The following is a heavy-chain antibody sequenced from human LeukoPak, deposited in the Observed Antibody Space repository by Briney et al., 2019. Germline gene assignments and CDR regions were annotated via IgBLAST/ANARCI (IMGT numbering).Heavy chain of an antibody. CDR3: ASPQGNIWVFEY. D-gene: IGHD1/OR15-1a*01. Sequence: GGSLRLSCAASGFTFKLYWMHWVRQVPGKGPVWVARINDDGSDTVYADSVKGRFTISRDDAKNMLFLQMNSLRAEDTAVYYCASPQGNIWVFEYWGQGTLVTVSS. J-gene: IGHJ4*02. CDR2: INDDGSDT. V-gene: IGHV3-74*01. CDR1: GFTFKLYW.